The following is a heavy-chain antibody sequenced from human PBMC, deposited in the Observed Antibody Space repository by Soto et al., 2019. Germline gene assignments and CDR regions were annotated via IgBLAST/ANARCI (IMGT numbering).Heavy chain of an antibody. V-gene: IGHV3-30*18. CDR1: GFTFSSYG. CDR3: AKDVVAAAADP. Sequence: QVQLVESGGGVVQPGRSLRLSCAASGFTFSSYGMHWVRQAPGKGLEWVAVISYDGSNKYYADSVKGRFTISRDNSKNTLYLQMNSLRAEDTAVYYCAKDVVAAAADPWGQGTLVTVSS. CDR2: ISYDGSNK. D-gene: IGHD6-13*01. J-gene: IGHJ5*02.